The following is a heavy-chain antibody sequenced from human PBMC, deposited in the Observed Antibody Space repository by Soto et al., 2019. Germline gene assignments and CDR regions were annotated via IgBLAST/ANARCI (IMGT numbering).Heavy chain of an antibody. Sequence: VGSLRLSCAASGFTFSSYWMHWVRQAPGKGLVWVSRTNSDGSSTNYADSVKGRFTISRDNAKHTLYLQMNSLRAEDTAVYYCARDSVVDFWSGYPFGMDVWGQGTTVPVSS. D-gene: IGHD3-3*01. CDR3: ARDSVVDFWSGYPFGMDV. CDR2: TNSDGSST. J-gene: IGHJ6*02. CDR1: GFTFSSYW. V-gene: IGHV3-74*01.